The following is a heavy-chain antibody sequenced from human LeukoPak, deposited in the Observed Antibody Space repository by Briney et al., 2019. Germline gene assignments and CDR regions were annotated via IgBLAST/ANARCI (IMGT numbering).Heavy chain of an antibody. CDR2: IYHNGNT. D-gene: IGHD5-24*01. Sequence: PSQTLSLTCSVSGDSISSGIFYWSWIRQPPGKGLEWIGYIYHNGNTNYNPSLKSRVTISVDKSKNQFSLKLSSVTAADTAVYYCARDRTQDGYSLVIDYWGQGTLVTVSS. V-gene: IGHV4-30-2*01. J-gene: IGHJ4*02. CDR3: ARDRTQDGYSLVIDY. CDR1: GDSISSGIFY.